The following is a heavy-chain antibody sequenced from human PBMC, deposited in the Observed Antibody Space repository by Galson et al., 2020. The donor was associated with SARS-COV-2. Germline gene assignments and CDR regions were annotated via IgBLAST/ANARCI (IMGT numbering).Heavy chain of an antibody. CDR2: IYYSGST. CDR3: ARRAYDSSGGYFDY. CDR1: GDYISSGNYY. D-gene: IGHD3-22*01. Sequence: SETLSLTCTVSGDYISSGNYYWGWIRQPPGKGLEWIGSIYYSGSTYYNPSLKSRVTVSVDTSKNQFSLRLGSVTAADTAVYYCARRAYDSSGGYFDYWGQGTLVTVSS. V-gene: IGHV4-39*01. J-gene: IGHJ4*02.